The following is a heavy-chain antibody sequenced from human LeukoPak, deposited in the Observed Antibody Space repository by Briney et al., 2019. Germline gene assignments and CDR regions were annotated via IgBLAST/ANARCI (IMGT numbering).Heavy chain of an antibody. Sequence: SETLSLTCTVSGGSISSYYWSWIRQPAGKGLEWIGRIYTSGSTNYNPSLKSRVTMSVDTSKNQFSLKLSSVTAADTAVYYCARGDNDFWSGLNWFDPWGQGTLVTVSS. CDR2: IYTSGST. CDR1: GGSISSYY. J-gene: IGHJ5*02. V-gene: IGHV4-4*07. CDR3: ARGDNDFWSGLNWFDP. D-gene: IGHD3-3*01.